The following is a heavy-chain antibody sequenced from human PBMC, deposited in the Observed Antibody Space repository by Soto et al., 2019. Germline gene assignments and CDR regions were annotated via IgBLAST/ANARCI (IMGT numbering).Heavy chain of an antibody. J-gene: IGHJ4*02. CDR1: GFTFSTYD. V-gene: IGHV3-23*01. CDR3: ARFVHLDY. D-gene: IGHD6-6*01. Sequence: EVQLLESGGGLVQPGGSLSLSCAASGFTFSTYDIHWVRQAPGKGLEWVSGIDASGGSTYYADFVQGRFTISRDNSKNPVYLQINSLRAEDIAVYYCARFVHLDYWCRGTLVTVSS. CDR2: IDASGGST.